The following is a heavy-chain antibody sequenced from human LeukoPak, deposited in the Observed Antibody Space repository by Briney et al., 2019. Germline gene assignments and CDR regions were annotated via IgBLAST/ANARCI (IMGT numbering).Heavy chain of an antibody. J-gene: IGHJ4*02. CDR2: ISTYNGNT. D-gene: IGHD2/OR15-2a*01. Sequence: ASVKVSCKTSGYTFTNYYMHWVRQAPGQGLEWMGWISTYNGNTNYAQNLQDHRVTMTTDTSTSTAYMELRSLRSDDTAVYYCARGGNIGPDYWGQGTLVTVSS. V-gene: IGHV1-18*04. CDR1: GYTFTNYY. CDR3: ARGGNIGPDY.